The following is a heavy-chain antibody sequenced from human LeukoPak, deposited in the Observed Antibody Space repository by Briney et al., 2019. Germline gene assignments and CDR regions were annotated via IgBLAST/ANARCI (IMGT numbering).Heavy chain of an antibody. D-gene: IGHD3-3*01. CDR1: GYTFTAYY. J-gene: IGHJ5*01. V-gene: IGHV1-2*02. Sequence: GASVKVSCKASGYTFTAYYIHWVRQAPGQGLAWMGWTNTNTGGTNYEQNFQGRVTMTRNTSIRTAYMELSRLKSDDTAVYYCARSRLLYGEEDWFDSWGQGTLVIVSS. CDR2: TNTNTGGT. CDR3: ARSRLLYGEEDWFDS.